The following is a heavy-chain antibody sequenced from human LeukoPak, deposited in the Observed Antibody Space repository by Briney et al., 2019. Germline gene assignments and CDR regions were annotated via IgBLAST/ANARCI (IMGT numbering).Heavy chain of an antibody. J-gene: IGHJ6*02. CDR3: ARDGTVRGIIDYNGMDV. CDR1: GGTFSNYA. Sequence: GPSVKVSCKASGGTFSNYAISWVRQAPGQGLEWMGRIIPILGITDYAQKFPGRFTITADISTSTVYMELSSLRSEDTAAFYCARDGTVRGIIDYNGMDVWGQGTTVTVSS. D-gene: IGHD3-10*01. CDR2: IIPILGIT. V-gene: IGHV1-69*04.